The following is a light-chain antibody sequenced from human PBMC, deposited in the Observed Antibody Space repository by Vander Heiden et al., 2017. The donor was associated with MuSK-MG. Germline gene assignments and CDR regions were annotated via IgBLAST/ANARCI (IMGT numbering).Light chain of an antibody. Sequence: ETVLTQSPGTLSLSPGERATLSCRADQIVTSSYLAWYQQKPGQAPRLLIYGASSRATGIPDRFSGSGSGTDFTLTISRLEPEDFAVYYCQQYGSSPLTFGGGTKVEIK. CDR2: GAS. CDR1: QIVTSSY. CDR3: QQYGSSPLT. V-gene: IGKV3-20*01. J-gene: IGKJ4*01.